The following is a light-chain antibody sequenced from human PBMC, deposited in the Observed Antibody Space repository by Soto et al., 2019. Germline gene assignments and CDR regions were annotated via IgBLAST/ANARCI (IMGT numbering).Light chain of an antibody. CDR1: QSISSW. V-gene: IGKV1-5*03. Sequence: DIQMTQSPSTLSASVGDRVTITCRASQSISSWLAWYQQKPGKAPKLLIYKASNLESGVPSRFSGSGSGTEFTLTISSLQPDDFATYYCQQYNIYPLTFGGGTKVEI. CDR3: QQYNIYPLT. J-gene: IGKJ4*01. CDR2: KAS.